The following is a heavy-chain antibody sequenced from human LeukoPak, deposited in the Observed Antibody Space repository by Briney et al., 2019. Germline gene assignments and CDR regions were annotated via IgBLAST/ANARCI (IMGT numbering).Heavy chain of an antibody. V-gene: IGHV3-7*01. CDR3: ARGGWYPDY. CDR2: IKQDGSEQ. Sequence: GGSLRLSCAASGFTFSSYAMSWVRQPPGKGLEWVAYIKQDGSEQHCVDSVKGRFTISRDNAKNSLYLQMNSLRVEDTAVFYCARGGWYPDYWGLGTLVTVSS. D-gene: IGHD6-19*01. J-gene: IGHJ4*02. CDR1: GFTFSSYA.